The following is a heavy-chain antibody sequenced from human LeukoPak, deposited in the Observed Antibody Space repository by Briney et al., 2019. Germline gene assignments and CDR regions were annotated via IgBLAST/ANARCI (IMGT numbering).Heavy chain of an antibody. Sequence: SQTLSLTCTVSGDSISSYYCTWVRQPAGKGLEWIGRIHASGSTKYNPSLKGRVTLSVDTSKNQFSLKLNSVTAADTAVYYCASELNSSGWYKWGQGTLVTVSS. J-gene: IGHJ4*02. CDR3: ASELNSSGWYK. D-gene: IGHD6-19*01. CDR1: GDSISSYY. V-gene: IGHV4-4*07. CDR2: IHASGST.